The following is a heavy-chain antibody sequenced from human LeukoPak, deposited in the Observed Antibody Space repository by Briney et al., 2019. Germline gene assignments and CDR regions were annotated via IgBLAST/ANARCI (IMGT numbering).Heavy chain of an antibody. CDR1: GFTVSSDY. CDR2: IWYDGSNK. CDR3: ARDRVSGYCSGGSCKDDAFDI. V-gene: IGHV3-33*08. J-gene: IGHJ3*02. Sequence: PGGSLRLSCAASGFTVSSDYMNWVRQAPGKGLEWVAVIWYDGSNKYYAASVKGGFTISRDNSKNTLYLQMTSLRAEDTAVYYCARDRVSGYCSGGSCKDDAFDIWGQGTMVTVSS. D-gene: IGHD2-15*01.